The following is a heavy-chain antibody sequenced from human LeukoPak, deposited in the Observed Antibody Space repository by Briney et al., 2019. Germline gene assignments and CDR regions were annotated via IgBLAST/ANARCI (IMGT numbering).Heavy chain of an antibody. D-gene: IGHD3-3*01. J-gene: IGHJ3*02. V-gene: IGHV4-39*07. CDR3: ARTTIFGVVIIGAFDI. Sequence: SETLSLTCTVSGGSISSSSYYWGWIRQPPGKGLEWIGRIYTSGSTNYNPSLKSRVTISVDTSKNQFSLKLSSVTAADTAVYYCARTTIFGVVIIGAFDIWGQGTMVTVSS. CDR1: GGSISSSSYY. CDR2: IYTSGST.